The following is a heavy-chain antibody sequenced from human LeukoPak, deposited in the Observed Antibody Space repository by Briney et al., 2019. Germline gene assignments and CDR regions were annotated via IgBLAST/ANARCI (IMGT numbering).Heavy chain of an antibody. CDR2: INQDGSVK. CDR3: VRTLVDY. CDR1: GFSITSYY. V-gene: IGHV3-7*01. J-gene: IGHJ4*02. Sequence: PGGSLRLSCAASGFSITSYYMGWVRQAPGKGLEWVANINQDGSVKYYVDSVKGRFTISRDNPKNSLYLLMNNLRVEDTALYYCVRTLVDYWGQGALVTVSS.